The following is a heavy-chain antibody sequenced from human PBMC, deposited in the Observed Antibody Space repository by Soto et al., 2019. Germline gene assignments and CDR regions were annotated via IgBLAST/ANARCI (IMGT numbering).Heavy chain of an antibody. CDR2: IKQDGSEK. J-gene: IGHJ4*02. Sequence: GGSLRLSCAASGFTFSSYWMSWVRQAPGKGLEWVANIKQDGSEKYYVDSVKGRFTISRDNAKNSLYLQMNSLRAEDTAVYYCARDLFNWNYVSLAYFDYWGQGTLVTVSS. D-gene: IGHD1-7*01. V-gene: IGHV3-7*01. CDR3: ARDLFNWNYVSLAYFDY. CDR1: GFTFSSYW.